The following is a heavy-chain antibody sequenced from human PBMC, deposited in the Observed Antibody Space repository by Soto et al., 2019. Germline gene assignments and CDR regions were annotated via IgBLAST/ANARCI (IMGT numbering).Heavy chain of an antibody. CDR3: ARAWGLRCLFTS. CDR2: IIPNFGTA. V-gene: IGHV1-69*12. Sequence: QVQLVQSGAEVKKPGSSVKVSCKASGGTFSSYASSWVRQAPGQGLAWMGVIIPNFGTANYAQKFQGRVTSTADQSPSTAYMELRSLGSEDTGVYYSARAWGLRCLFTSWGQGTLVSVSS. CDR1: GGTFSSYA. J-gene: IGHJ4*02. D-gene: IGHD1-26*01.